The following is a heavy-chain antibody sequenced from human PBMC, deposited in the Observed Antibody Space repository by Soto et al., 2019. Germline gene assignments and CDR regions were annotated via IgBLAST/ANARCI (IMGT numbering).Heavy chain of an antibody. Sequence: QLQLQESGPGLVKPSETLSLTYTVSGGSVSNTTYYWGWVRQPPGKGLEWIGNIYYSGRTYYSPSLKSRVTISMDTSKNQFSLKLTSVSAADTAVYYCARDVLITIVRPARNPGANVWGKGTTVTVSS. CDR2: IYYSGRT. CDR1: GGSVSNTTYY. CDR3: ARDVLITIVRPARNPGANV. D-gene: IGHD2-2*01. V-gene: IGHV4-39*02. J-gene: IGHJ6*04.